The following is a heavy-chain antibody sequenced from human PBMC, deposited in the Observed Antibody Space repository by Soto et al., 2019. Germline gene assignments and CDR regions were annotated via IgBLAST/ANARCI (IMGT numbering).Heavy chain of an antibody. CDR1: GYTFTSYY. CDR2: INPSGGST. D-gene: IGHD6-13*01. J-gene: IGHJ6*02. CDR3: ARDQGIAAAGTYYYYYGMEV. Sequence: ASVKVSCKASGYTFTSYYMHWVRQAPGQGLEWMGIINPSGGSTSYAQKFQGRVTMTRDTSTSTVYMELSSLRSEDTAVYYCARDQGIAAAGTYYYYYGMEVWGQGTTVTVSS. V-gene: IGHV1-46*01.